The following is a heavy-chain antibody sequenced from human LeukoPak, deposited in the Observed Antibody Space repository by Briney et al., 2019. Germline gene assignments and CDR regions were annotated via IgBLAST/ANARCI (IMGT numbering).Heavy chain of an antibody. D-gene: IGHD2-15*01. V-gene: IGHV1-18*01. CDR1: GYTFTSYG. CDR3: ARGAVVPLDY. CDR2: ISAYNGNT. J-gene: IGHJ4*02. Sequence: GASVKVSCKASGYTFTSYGISWVRQAPGQGLEWMGWISAYNGNTSYAQKFQGRVTMTRDMSTSTVYMELSSLRSEDTAVYYCARGAVVPLDYWGQGTLVTVSS.